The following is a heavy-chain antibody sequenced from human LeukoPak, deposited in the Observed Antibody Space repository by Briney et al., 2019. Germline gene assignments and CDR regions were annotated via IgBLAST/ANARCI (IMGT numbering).Heavy chain of an antibody. J-gene: IGHJ6*02. CDR3: ARGPTLITMIVVVNGDYYYGMDV. Sequence: SETLSLTCAVYGGSFSGYYWSWIRQPPGKGLEWIGEINHSGSTNYNPSLKSRVTISVDTSKNQFSLKLSSVTAADTAVYYCARGPTLITMIVVVNGDYYYGMDVWGQGTTVTVSS. CDR2: INHSGST. CDR1: GGSFSGYY. D-gene: IGHD3-22*01. V-gene: IGHV4-34*01.